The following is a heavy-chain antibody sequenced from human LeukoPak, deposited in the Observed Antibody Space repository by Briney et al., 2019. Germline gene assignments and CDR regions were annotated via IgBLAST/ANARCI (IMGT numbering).Heavy chain of an antibody. CDR2: INVGNGNT. V-gene: IGHV1-3*03. CDR1: GYTFTSYG. Sequence: ASVKVSCKASGYTFTSYGISWVRQAPGQGLEWKGWINVGNGNTKYSQEFQGRVTITRDTSASTAYMELSSLTSEDMAVYYCERDRDSSAWYNWFDPWGQGTLVTVSS. J-gene: IGHJ5*02. CDR3: ERDRDSSAWYNWFDP. D-gene: IGHD6-19*01.